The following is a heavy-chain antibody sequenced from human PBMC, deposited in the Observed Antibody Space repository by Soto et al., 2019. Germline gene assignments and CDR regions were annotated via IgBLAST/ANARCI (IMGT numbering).Heavy chain of an antibody. V-gene: IGHV3-33*01. J-gene: IGHJ3*02. CDR1: GFTFSSYG. CDR3: ARDLRYFDWLFPAPDDAFDI. D-gene: IGHD3-9*01. Sequence: QVQLVESGGGVVQPGRSLRLSCAASGFTFSSYGMHWVRQAPGKGLEWVAVIWYDGSNKYYADSVKGRFTISRDNSKNTLYLQMNSLRAEDTAVYYCARDLRYFDWLFPAPDDAFDIWGQGTMVTVSS. CDR2: IWYDGSNK.